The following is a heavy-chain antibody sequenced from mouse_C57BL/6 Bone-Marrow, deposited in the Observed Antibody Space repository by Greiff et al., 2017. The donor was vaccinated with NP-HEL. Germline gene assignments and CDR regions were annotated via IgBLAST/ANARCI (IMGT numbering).Heavy chain of an antibody. D-gene: IGHD1-3*01. CDR2: IYPRSGNT. CDR1: GYTFTSYG. Sequence: QVHVKQSGAELARPGASVKLSCKASGYTFTSYGISWVKQRTGQGLEWIGEIYPRSGNTYYNEKFKGKATLTADKSSSTAYMELRSLTSEDSAVYFCASSITVFFAYWGQGTLVTVSA. J-gene: IGHJ3*01. V-gene: IGHV1-81*01. CDR3: ASSITVFFAY.